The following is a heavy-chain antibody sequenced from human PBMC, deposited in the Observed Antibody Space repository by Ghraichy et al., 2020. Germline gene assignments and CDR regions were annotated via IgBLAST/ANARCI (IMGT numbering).Heavy chain of an antibody. V-gene: IGHV3-48*02. CDR1: GFTFSSCN. Sequence: GGSLRLSCAASGFTFSSCNMNWVRQAPGKGLEWVSYISSGSSTIYYADSVKGRFTISRDNAKNSLFLQMNSLRDEDTAVYYCARRVPSSSFHFDYWGQGTLVTVSS. CDR3: ARRVPSSSFHFDY. J-gene: IGHJ4*02. CDR2: ISSGSSTI. D-gene: IGHD6-13*01.